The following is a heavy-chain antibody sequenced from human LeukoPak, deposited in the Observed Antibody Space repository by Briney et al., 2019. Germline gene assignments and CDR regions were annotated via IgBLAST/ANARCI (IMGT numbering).Heavy chain of an antibody. CDR2: ILSSGAGT. Sequence: GGSLRLSRAASGFTFSTYAMTCVPPAPGKGLECVSAILSSGAGTYYADSVKGRFTISRDNSKNTLFLQLNSLRAEDTAVYYCAKTHSSSWYSNDYWGQGTLVTVSS. D-gene: IGHD6-13*01. CDR3: AKTHSSSWYSNDY. V-gene: IGHV3-23*01. CDR1: GFTFSTYA. J-gene: IGHJ4*02.